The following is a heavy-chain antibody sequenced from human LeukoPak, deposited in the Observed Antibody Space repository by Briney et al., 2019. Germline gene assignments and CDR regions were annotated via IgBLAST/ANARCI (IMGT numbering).Heavy chain of an antibody. J-gene: IGHJ4*02. D-gene: IGHD7-27*01. CDR3: ARGKNPLEVSLGY. V-gene: IGHV4-59*01. CDR2: IYYSGST. CDR1: GASISGYY. Sequence: SETLSLTCTVSGASISGYYWSWIRQPPGKGLEWIGYIYYSGSTNYNPSLKSRVTISVDTSKNQFSLKLSSVTAADTAVYYCARGKNPLEVSLGYWGQGTLVTISS.